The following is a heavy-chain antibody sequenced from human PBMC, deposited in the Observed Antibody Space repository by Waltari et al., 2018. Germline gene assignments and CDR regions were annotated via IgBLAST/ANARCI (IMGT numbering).Heavy chain of an antibody. CDR3: ARHFGLWQWLSWFDP. D-gene: IGHD6-19*01. Sequence: QLQLQESGPGLVKPSEPLSLTCTVPGGSISSSSDYWGWIRTPPGKGLEWIGSIYYSGSTYYNPSLKSRVTISVDTSKNQFSLKLSSVTAADTAVYYCARHFGLWQWLSWFDPWGQGTLVTVSS. J-gene: IGHJ5*02. V-gene: IGHV4-39*07. CDR2: IYYSGST. CDR1: GGSISSSSDY.